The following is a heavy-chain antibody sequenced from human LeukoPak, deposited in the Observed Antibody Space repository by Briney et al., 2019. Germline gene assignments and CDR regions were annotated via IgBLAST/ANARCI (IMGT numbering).Heavy chain of an antibody. CDR3: AKGPLASGTDY. Sequence: PGGSLRLPCAASGFTFSSYGMHWVRQAPGKGLEWVSAISGSAGSTHYADSVKGRFTISRDNSKNTLYLQMNSLRDDDTAVYYCAKGPLASGTDYWGQGTLVTVSS. V-gene: IGHV3-23*01. D-gene: IGHD6-13*01. CDR2: ISGSAGST. CDR1: GFTFSSYG. J-gene: IGHJ4*02.